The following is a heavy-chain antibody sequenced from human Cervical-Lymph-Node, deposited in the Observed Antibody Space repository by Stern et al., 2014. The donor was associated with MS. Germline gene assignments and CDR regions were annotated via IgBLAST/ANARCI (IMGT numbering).Heavy chain of an antibody. J-gene: IGHJ5*02. D-gene: IGHD1-14*01. CDR2: IYPVDSDT. V-gene: IGHV5-51*01. CDR3: ARHASGSSGTWFDP. CDR1: GYRFTNSW. Sequence: EVQLVESGAEVKKPGESLRISCKGSGYRFTNSWIGCVRHMHGKVPESMCIIYPVDSDTPSSPSLQGQVTCYANPSINTPHLLLHSLKASDTAIYYCARHASGSSGTWFDPWGQGTLVTVSS.